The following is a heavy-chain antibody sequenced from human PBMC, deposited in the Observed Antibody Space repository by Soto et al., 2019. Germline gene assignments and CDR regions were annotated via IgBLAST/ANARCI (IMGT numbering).Heavy chain of an antibody. Sequence: ASVKVSCKASGYTFTSYDINWVRQATGQGLEWMGWMNPNSGNTGYAQKFQGRVTMTRNTSISTAYMELSSLRSEDTAVYYCARGHPSYCSSTSCSTGYYYYGMDVWGQGTTVTVSS. CDR3: ARGHPSYCSSTSCSTGYYYYGMDV. J-gene: IGHJ6*02. D-gene: IGHD2-2*02. CDR1: GYTFTSYD. V-gene: IGHV1-8*01. CDR2: MNPNSGNT.